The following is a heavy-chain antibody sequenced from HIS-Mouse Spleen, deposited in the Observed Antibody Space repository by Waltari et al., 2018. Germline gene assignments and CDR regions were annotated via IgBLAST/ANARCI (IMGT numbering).Heavy chain of an antibody. CDR3: ARDSPTQLGGDAFDI. Sequence: QVQLVQSGAEVKKPGASVTASCKASGYTFTGSSMHWVRQARGQGLEWMGWINPNSGGTNYAQKFQGRVTMTRDTSISTAYMELSRLRSDDTAVYYCARDSPTQLGGDAFDIWGQGTMVTVSS. J-gene: IGHJ3*02. V-gene: IGHV1-2*02. CDR2: INPNSGGT. D-gene: IGHD3-10*01. CDR1: GYTFTGSS.